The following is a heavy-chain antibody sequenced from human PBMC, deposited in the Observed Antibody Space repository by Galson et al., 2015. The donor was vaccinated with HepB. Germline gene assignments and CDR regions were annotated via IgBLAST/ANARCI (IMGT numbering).Heavy chain of an antibody. V-gene: IGHV3-33*01. CDR1: GITFSSYG. J-gene: IGHJ4*02. Sequence: SLRLSCAASGITFSSYGMHWVRQAPGKGLEWVAVIWYDGSNNYYADSVKGRFTITSDNSKNTLYLQMNSLRVEDTAVYYCSTRRGGGYSGADYFDYWGKG. CDR2: IWYDGSNN. D-gene: IGHD1-26*01. CDR3: STRRGGGYSGADYFDY.